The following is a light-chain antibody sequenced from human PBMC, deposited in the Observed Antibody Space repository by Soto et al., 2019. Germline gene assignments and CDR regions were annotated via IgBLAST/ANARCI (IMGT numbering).Light chain of an antibody. CDR3: AAWDDNLSALR. V-gene: IGLV1-47*01. CDR1: SSNIGSNY. CDR2: RNN. Sequence: QSVLTQPPSASGTLGQRVTISCSGSSSNIGSNYVFWFQHLPGTAPKLLIYRNNQWPSGVPDRFAGSKSGTSASLAISGLRSDHEADYYCAAWDDNLSALRFGGGTQLTVL. J-gene: IGLJ2*01.